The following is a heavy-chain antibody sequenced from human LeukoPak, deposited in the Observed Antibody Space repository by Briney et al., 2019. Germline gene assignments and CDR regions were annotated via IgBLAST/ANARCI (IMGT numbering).Heavy chain of an antibody. CDR2: ISGSGGST. J-gene: IGHJ5*02. D-gene: IGHD4-11*01. V-gene: IGHV3-23*01. CDR1: GFTFSSYA. Sequence: GGSLRLSCAASGFTFSSYAMSWVRQAPGKGLEWVSTISGSGGSTYYADSVKGRFTISRDNSKNTLYLQMNSLRAEDTAVYYCAKGSTVTTRGSWFDPWGQGTLVTVSS. CDR3: AKGSTVTTRGSWFDP.